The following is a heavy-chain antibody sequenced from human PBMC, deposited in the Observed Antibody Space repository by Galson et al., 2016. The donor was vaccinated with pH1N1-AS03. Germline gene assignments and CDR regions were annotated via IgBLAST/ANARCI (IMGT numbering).Heavy chain of an antibody. V-gene: IGHV3-7*01. CDR2: IDQDGSEK. CDR1: GFRFIDYW. J-gene: IGHJ4*02. CDR3: TSGMVELDY. D-gene: IGHD3-10*01. Sequence: SLRLSCAASGFRFIDYWMTWVRQAPGKGLEWVANIDQDGSEKYYMDPVEGRFTISRDNAKNSLSLQMNRLRSEDTAVYYCTSGMVELDYWGQGTLVTVSS.